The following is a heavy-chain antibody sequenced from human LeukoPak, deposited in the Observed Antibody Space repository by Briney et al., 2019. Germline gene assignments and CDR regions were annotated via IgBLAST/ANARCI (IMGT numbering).Heavy chain of an antibody. J-gene: IGHJ3*02. D-gene: IGHD5-18*01. CDR2: IDYSGST. Sequence: SETLSLTCTVSGGSISNYYWSWIRQPPGKGLEWIGYIDYSGSTNYNPSLKSRVTISIETSRIQFSLKLTSVTPADTAVYYCARASSGYSYGYGAFDIWGQGTMVTVSS. CDR1: GGSISNYY. V-gene: IGHV4-59*01. CDR3: ARASSGYSYGYGAFDI.